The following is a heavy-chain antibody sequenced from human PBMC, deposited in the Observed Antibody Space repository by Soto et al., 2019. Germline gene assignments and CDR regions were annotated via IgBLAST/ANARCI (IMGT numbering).Heavy chain of an antibody. CDR3: ARDGGRNSGGIDY. Sequence: QVQLVQSGAEVKKPGSSVKVSCKASGGTFSSYSINWVRQAPGQGLEWMGEIIPIFGTANYAQKFQGRVTITAAESTSTAYMELSSLRSEDTAVYYCARDGGRNSGGIDYWGQGTLVTVSS. CDR2: IIPIFGTA. D-gene: IGHD1-26*01. V-gene: IGHV1-69*01. CDR1: GGTFSSYS. J-gene: IGHJ4*02.